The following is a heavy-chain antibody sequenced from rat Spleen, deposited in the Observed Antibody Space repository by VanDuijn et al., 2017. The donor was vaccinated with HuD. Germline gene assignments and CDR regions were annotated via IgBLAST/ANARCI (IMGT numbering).Heavy chain of an antibody. J-gene: IGHJ2*01. Sequence: EVQLVESDGGLVQPGRSLKLSCAASGFTFSNYDMAWVRQAPTKGLEWVATISSDGRRNYYRDSVKGRFTISRDDAKSTLSLQMDSLRSEDTATYYWARRHYGYTDYVDYWGQGVMVTVSS. V-gene: IGHV5-29*01. CDR1: GFTFSNYD. D-gene: IGHD1-9*01. CDR2: ISSDGRRN. CDR3: ARRHYGYTDYVDY.